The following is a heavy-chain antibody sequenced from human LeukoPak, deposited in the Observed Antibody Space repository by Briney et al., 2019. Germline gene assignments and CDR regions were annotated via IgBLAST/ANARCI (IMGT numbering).Heavy chain of an antibody. Sequence: SETLSLTCTVSGGSISSYYWSWIRQPPGKGLEWIGYIYYSGSTNYNPSLKSRVTISVDTSKNQFSLKLSSVTAADTAVYYCARVTRVVPATYYYMDVWGKGTTVTISS. CDR3: ARVTRVVPATYYYMDV. D-gene: IGHD2-2*01. J-gene: IGHJ6*03. V-gene: IGHV4-59*01. CDR2: IYYSGST. CDR1: GGSISSYY.